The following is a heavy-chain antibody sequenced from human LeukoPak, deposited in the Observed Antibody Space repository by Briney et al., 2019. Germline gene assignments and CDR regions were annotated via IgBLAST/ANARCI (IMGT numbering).Heavy chain of an antibody. D-gene: IGHD4-23*01. J-gene: IGHJ4*02. Sequence: PGGSLRLSCAASGFTFSSYGMHWVRQAPGKGLEWVAVIWYDGSNKYYADSVKGRFTISRDNSKNALYLQMNSLRAEDTAVYYCARGPLYGGNFLFDYWGQGTLVTVSS. CDR2: IWYDGSNK. CDR3: ARGPLYGGNFLFDY. V-gene: IGHV3-33*01. CDR1: GFTFSSYG.